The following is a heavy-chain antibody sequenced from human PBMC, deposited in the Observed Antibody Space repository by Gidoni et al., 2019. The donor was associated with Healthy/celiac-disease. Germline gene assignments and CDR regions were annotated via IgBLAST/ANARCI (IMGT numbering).Heavy chain of an antibody. CDR1: GFPFSSYG. V-gene: IGHV3-30*18. D-gene: IGHD6-19*01. Sequence: QVQLVESGGGVVQPGRSLRLSCAASGFPFSSYGMRWVRQAPGKGLEWVAVISYDGSNKYYADSVKGRFTISRDNSKNTLYLQMNSLRAEDTAVYYCAKDIGAFYSSGWYIGAFDIWGQGTMVTVSS. CDR2: ISYDGSNK. CDR3: AKDIGAFYSSGWYIGAFDI. J-gene: IGHJ3*02.